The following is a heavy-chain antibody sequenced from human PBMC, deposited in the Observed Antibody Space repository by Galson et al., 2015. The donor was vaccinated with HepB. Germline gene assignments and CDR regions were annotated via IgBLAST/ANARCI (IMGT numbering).Heavy chain of an antibody. CDR3: ARSRGPYCGGECCLDY. D-gene: IGHD2-21*01. CDR2: ISTNTGNP. Sequence: SVKVSCKASGYTFTTYTMNWVRQAPGQGLEWMGWISTNTGNPTYAQGFTGRFVFSLDTSVSTTYLQISSLKAEDTAVYYCARSRGPYCGGECCLDYWGQGTLVTVSS. CDR1: GYTFTTYT. J-gene: IGHJ4*02. V-gene: IGHV7-4-1*02.